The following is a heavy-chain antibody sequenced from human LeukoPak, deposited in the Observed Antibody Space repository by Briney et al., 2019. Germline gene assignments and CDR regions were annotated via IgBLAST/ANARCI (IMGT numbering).Heavy chain of an antibody. CDR1: GVSISSYY. V-gene: IGHV4-59*01. D-gene: IGHD3-22*01. CDR3: ARDRAGYYDSIGLFDY. CDR2: IYYSGST. Sequence: SETLSFTCTVSGVSISSYYWSWIRQPPGKGLEWIGYIYYSGSTNYNPSLKGRVTISVDTSKNQFSLKLSSVTAADTAVYYCARDRAGYYDSIGLFDYWGQGTLVTVSS. J-gene: IGHJ4*02.